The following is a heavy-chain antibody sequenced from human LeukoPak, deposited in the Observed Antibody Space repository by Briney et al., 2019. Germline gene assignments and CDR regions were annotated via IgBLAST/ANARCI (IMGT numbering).Heavy chain of an antibody. J-gene: IGHJ4*02. V-gene: IGHV3-66*01. Sequence: GGSLRLSCAASGLIVNNNYMSWVRQAPGKGLEWVSVIYSGGRIYYAESVRGRFTVSRDNSKNTLYLQMNSLRAEDTAVYYCARELIERADYCGVGALVTVSS. CDR2: IYSGGRI. CDR1: GLIVNNNY. CDR3: ARELIERADY.